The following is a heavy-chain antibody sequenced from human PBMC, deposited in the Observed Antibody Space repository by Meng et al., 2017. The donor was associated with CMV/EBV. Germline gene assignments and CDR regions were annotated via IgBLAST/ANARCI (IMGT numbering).Heavy chain of an antibody. Sequence: SETLSLTCAVSGGSITNNDYYWGWIRQPPGRGLEWIGSIYHSGSSYYNPSLKSRVTISVDTSNNQFSLNVNSVTAADTAVYYCARLYGYCDYWGQGTLVTVSS. CDR3: ARLYGYCDY. D-gene: IGHD5/OR15-5a*01. CDR2: IYHSGSS. V-gene: IGHV4-39*07. J-gene: IGHJ4*02. CDR1: GGSITNNDYY.